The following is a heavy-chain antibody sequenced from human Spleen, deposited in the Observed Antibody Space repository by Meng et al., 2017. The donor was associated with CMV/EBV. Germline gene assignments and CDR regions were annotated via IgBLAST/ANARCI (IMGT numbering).Heavy chain of an antibody. CDR3: ARGPNGGNNYFDY. CDR1: GGSIRSGNW. J-gene: IGHJ4*02. V-gene: IGHV4-4*02. Sequence: VSGGSIRSGNWWSWVRQPPGKGLEWIGEIYHTGSTNYNPSLKRRVTLSVDKSKNQFSLKLTSVTAADTAVYYCARGPNGGNNYFDYWGQGNLVTVSS. D-gene: IGHD4-23*01. CDR2: IYHTGST.